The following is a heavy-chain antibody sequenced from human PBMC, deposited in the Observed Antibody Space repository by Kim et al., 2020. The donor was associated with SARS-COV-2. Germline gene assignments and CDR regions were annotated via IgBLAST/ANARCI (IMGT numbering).Heavy chain of an antibody. D-gene: IGHD3-10*01. J-gene: IGHJ4*02. V-gene: IGHV3-23*01. Sequence: GGSTYYADSVKGRFTISRDNAKNTLYLQMNSLRAEDTAVYYCAAGPRGYWGQGTLVTVSS. CDR3: AAGPRGY. CDR2: GGST.